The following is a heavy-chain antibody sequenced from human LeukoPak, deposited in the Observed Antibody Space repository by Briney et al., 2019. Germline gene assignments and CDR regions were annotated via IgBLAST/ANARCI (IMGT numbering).Heavy chain of an antibody. CDR1: GYTFSSYG. J-gene: IGHJ3*02. CDR3: ARACFLLQRPQICAFHI. D-gene: IGHD1-1*01. CDR2: ISAYSGNT. V-gene: IGHV1-18*01. Sequence: GASVKVSCKASGYTFSSYGISWVRQAPGQGLEWMGWISAYSGNTNYAQKLQGRVTMTTETSTSTAYMELTSLKSDDTAVYYCARACFLLQRPQICAFHIWGQGTMVTVSS.